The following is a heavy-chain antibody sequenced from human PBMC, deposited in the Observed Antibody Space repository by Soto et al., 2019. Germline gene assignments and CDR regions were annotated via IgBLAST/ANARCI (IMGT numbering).Heavy chain of an antibody. D-gene: IGHD2-2*01. CDR2: VSYNGRKE. CDR3: AKDSLRGEVPAALNFDY. J-gene: IGHJ4*02. Sequence: GGSLRLSCVASVFPFRNYGMHWVRQAPGKGLEWVALVSYNGRKEYYADSVKGRFSISRDNSKNTLYVQMNTLRDEDTAVYYCAKDSLRGEVPAALNFDYWGRGTLVTVSS. CDR1: VFPFRNYG. V-gene: IGHV3-30*18.